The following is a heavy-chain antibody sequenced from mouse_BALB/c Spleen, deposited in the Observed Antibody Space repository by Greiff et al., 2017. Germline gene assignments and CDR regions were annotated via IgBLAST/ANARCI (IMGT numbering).Heavy chain of an antibody. CDR2: ISSGGSYT. J-gene: IGHJ4*01. Sequence: EVKVVESGGGLVKPGGSLKLSCAASGFTFSSYTMSWVRQTPEKRLEWVATISSGGSYTYYPDSVKGRFTISRDNAKNTLYLQMSSLKSEDTAMYYCTRKLVASDYYAMDYWGQGTSVTVSS. CDR3: TRKLVASDYYAMDY. V-gene: IGHV5-6-4*01. D-gene: IGHD6-1*01. CDR1: GFTFSSYT.